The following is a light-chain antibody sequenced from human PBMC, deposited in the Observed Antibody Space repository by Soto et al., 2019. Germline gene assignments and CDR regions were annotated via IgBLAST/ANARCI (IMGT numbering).Light chain of an antibody. Sequence: QSVLTQPPSASGSPGQSVAISCTGTSSDVGGYNYVSWYQQHPGKAPKLMIYEVNKRPSGVPDRFSGSKSGNTASLTVSGLQAEHEADYYCSSYAGSSNVFGTGSQGHRP. V-gene: IGLV2-8*01. CDR3: SSYAGSSNV. CDR1: SSDVGGYNY. CDR2: EVN. J-gene: IGLJ1*01.